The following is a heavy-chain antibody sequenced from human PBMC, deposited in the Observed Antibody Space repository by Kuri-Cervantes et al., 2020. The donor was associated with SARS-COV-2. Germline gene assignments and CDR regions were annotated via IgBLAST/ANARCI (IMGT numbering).Heavy chain of an antibody. CDR2: IYYSGST. CDR3: ARGREYSSSSLYYYGMDV. CDR1: GGSISSGGYY. Sequence: SCTVSGGSISSGGYYWSWIRQHPGKGLEWIGYIYYSGSTYYNPSLKSLVTISVDTSKNQFSLKLGSVTAADTAVYYCARGREYSSSSLYYYGMDVWGQGTTVTVSS. D-gene: IGHD6-6*01. J-gene: IGHJ6*02. V-gene: IGHV4-31*01.